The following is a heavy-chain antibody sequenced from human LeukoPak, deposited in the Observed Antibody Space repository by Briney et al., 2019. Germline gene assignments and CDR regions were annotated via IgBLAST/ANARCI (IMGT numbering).Heavy chain of an antibody. D-gene: IGHD3-10*01. CDR3: AKEGYYYGSGSYYRLSYFDY. CDR1: GFTFSSYA. Sequence: GGSLRLSCAASGFTFSSYAMSWVRQAPGKGLEWVSAISGSGGSTYYADSVKGRFTISRDNSKNPLYLQMNSLRAEDTAVYYCAKEGYYYGSGSYYRLSYFDYWGQGTLVTVSS. J-gene: IGHJ4*02. V-gene: IGHV3-23*01. CDR2: ISGSGGST.